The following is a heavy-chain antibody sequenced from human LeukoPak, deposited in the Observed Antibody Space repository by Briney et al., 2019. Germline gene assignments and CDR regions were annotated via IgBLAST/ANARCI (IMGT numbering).Heavy chain of an antibody. CDR2: ISGNGCKI. CDR3: AKRDYYDSSGYAPLFDY. D-gene: IGHD3-22*01. V-gene: IGHV3-23*01. CDR1: EFTFSNYA. Sequence: GGSLRLSCAASEFTFSNYAMAGVRQAPGEGLEGVSGISGNGCKIYYADSVKGRFTISRDNSKNTLYLQMNRLRGEDTAVYFCAKRDYYDSSGYAPLFDYWGQGNLVTVSP. J-gene: IGHJ4*02.